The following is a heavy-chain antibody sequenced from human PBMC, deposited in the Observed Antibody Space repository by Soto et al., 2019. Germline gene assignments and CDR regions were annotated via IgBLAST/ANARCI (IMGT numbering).Heavy chain of an antibody. V-gene: IGHV5-51*01. CDR1: GYNFANYW. J-gene: IGHJ3*01. Sequence: EVQLVQSGAEAKKPGESLQISCKGSGYNFANYWIGWVRQVPGKGLEWMGMIFPGDSDTKNSPSLQGQITMSVDKSNSSAYLQWRSLKASDTAMSYCAAGYSTGLDAFDLWGQGTVVTVSS. CDR3: AAGYSTGLDAFDL. CDR2: IFPGDSDT. D-gene: IGHD2-8*02.